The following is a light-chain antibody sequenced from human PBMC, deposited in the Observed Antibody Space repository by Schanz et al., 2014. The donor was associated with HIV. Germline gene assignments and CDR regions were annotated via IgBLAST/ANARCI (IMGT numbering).Light chain of an antibody. Sequence: VLTQPPSTSGTPGQRVTITCSGSNSNIGSNTVNWYQQLPGTAPKLIIQASNQRPSGVPDRFSGSKSAYTASLTISGLQPEDEADYYCSSYTTSGSLVFGGGTKPTVL. V-gene: IGLV1-44*01. J-gene: IGLJ3*02. CDR2: ASN. CDR3: SSYTTSGSLV. CDR1: NSNIGSNT.